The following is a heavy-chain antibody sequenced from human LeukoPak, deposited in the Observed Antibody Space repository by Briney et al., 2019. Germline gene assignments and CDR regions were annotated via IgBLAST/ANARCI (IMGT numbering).Heavy chain of an antibody. CDR1: GYTFTSYD. Sequence: GASVKVSCKASGYTFTSYDINWVRQATGQGLEWMGWMNPNSGNTGYAQKFQGRVTMTRNTSISTAYMELSSLRSEDTAVYYCARGRGPGSGSYYNLDYWGQGTLVTVSS. V-gene: IGHV1-8*01. CDR3: ARGRGPGSGSYYNLDY. D-gene: IGHD3-10*01. CDR2: MNPNSGNT. J-gene: IGHJ4*02.